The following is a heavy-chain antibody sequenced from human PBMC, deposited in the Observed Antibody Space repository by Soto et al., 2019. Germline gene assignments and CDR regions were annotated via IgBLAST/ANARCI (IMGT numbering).Heavy chain of an antibody. CDR3: AKYSGAASTPAA. J-gene: IGHJ5*01. V-gene: IGHV3-73*01. CDR2: IGVKSQHYAT. Sequence: GSLRLSCEGSGFTFSDSAVHWVRQASGKGLEWVGRIGVKSQHYATTYGESVKGRFSISRDDSKNTAYLQMNNLKIEDTAVFYCAKYSGAASTPAALGQGTLVTVSS. CDR1: GFTFSDSA. D-gene: IGHD1-26*01.